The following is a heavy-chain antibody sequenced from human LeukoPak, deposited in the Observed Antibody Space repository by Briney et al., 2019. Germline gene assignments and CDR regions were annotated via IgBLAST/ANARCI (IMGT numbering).Heavy chain of an antibody. CDR3: ARRKQLWLGTFDY. Sequence: SVKVSCKASGGTFSSYAISWVRQAPGQGLEWMGGIIPIFGTANYAQKFQGRVTITADESTSTAYMELSSLRSEDTAVYYCARRKQLWLGTFDYWGQGTLVTVSS. V-gene: IGHV1-69*13. CDR2: IIPIFGTA. D-gene: IGHD5-18*01. J-gene: IGHJ4*02. CDR1: GGTFSSYA.